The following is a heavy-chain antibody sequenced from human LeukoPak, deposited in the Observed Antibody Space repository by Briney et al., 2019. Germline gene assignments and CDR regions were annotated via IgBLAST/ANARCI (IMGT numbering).Heavy chain of an antibody. CDR1: GYSFTIYW. CDR2: IYPGDSDT. Sequence: GESLKISCKGSGYSFTIYWIGWVRQMPGKGLEWMGIIYPGDSDTRYSPSFQGQITISADRSINTAYLQWSSLKASDTAMYYCARLPGGIVVVPAAIGDYWGQGTLVTVSS. J-gene: IGHJ4*02. D-gene: IGHD2-2*02. CDR3: ARLPGGIVVVPAAIGDY. V-gene: IGHV5-51*01.